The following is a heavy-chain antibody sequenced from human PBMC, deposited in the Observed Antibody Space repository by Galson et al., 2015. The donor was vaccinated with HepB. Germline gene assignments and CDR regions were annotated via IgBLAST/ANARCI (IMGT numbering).Heavy chain of an antibody. D-gene: IGHD3-10*01. CDR3: AGQSHYGSGSYHFDY. Sequence: SVKVSCKASGYIFTAYNMHWVRQAPGQGLEWVGQINSNGGGTNYARKFQGRVTTTRDTSISTAYMELSRLKYDDTAVYYCAGQSHYGSGSYHFDYWGQGTLITVSS. J-gene: IGHJ4*02. CDR2: INSNGGGT. CDR1: GYIFTAYN. V-gene: IGHV1-2*06.